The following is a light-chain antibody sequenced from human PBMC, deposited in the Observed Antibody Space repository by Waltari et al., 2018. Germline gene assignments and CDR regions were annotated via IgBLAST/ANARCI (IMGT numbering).Light chain of an antibody. J-gene: IGKJ3*01. V-gene: IGKV1-33*01. CDR1: QGINNC. CDR3: QQYKNSPFT. Sequence: DIQMTQSPSSLSASVGDRVTITCRASQGINNCLGWYQQKPGKAPKPLIYYACSLETGVPSRFSGSSSGTDYTRTISSLQPEDIATYYCQQYKNSPFTFGPGTKLDIK. CDR2: YAC.